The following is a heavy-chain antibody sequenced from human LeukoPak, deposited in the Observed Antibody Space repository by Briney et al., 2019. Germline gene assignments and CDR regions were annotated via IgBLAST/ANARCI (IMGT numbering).Heavy chain of an antibody. J-gene: IGHJ4*02. V-gene: IGHV3-23*01. CDR3: ARHDSFIPY. Sequence: PGRSLRLSCTTSGFTFGAYTMGWVRQAPGKGLEWVSGISDSGGSTYYTDSVKGRFTISRDNSKNTVYLQMNNLRAEDTAVYFCARHDSFIPYWGQGSLVTVSS. D-gene: IGHD5-18*01. CDR2: ISDSGGST. CDR1: GFTFGAYT.